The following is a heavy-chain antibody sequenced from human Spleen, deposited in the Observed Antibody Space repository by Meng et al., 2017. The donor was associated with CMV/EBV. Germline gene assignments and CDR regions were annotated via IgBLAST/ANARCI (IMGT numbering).Heavy chain of an antibody. CDR1: GYSSTTYW. Sequence: GESLKISCKGSGYSSTTYWIGWVRQMPGKGLEWMGIIYPGDSDTRDSPSFQGQVTISADKSINTAYLQWSSLKASDTAMYYCARHGLIVGATTYDAFDIWGQGTMVTVSS. V-gene: IGHV5-51*01. CDR2: IYPGDSDT. D-gene: IGHD1-26*01. J-gene: IGHJ3*02. CDR3: ARHGLIVGATTYDAFDI.